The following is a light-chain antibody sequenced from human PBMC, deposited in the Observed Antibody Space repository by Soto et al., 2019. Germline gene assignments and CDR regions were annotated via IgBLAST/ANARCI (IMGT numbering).Light chain of an antibody. J-gene: IGKJ2*01. CDR3: QQYKAYAYT. Sequence: DIQMTQSPSTLSASVGDRVTITCRASQSLNIWLAWYQQKPGKAPKLLISKASSLESGVPSRFSGSGSGTDFPLTISSLQPDDFATYYCQQYKAYAYTFGQGTKLEIK. V-gene: IGKV1-5*03. CDR1: QSLNIW. CDR2: KAS.